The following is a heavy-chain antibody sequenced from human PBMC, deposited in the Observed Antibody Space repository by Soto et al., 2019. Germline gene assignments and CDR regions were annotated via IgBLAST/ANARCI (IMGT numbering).Heavy chain of an antibody. J-gene: IGHJ6*02. CDR3: ARVLDSSCLMYRVPGAPKLLYYYYGMDV. CDR1: GGTFSSYA. CDR2: IIPIFGTA. V-gene: IGHV1-69*13. D-gene: IGHD6-13*01. Sequence: SVKVSCKASGGTFSSYAISWVRQAPGQGLEWMGGIIPIFGTANYAQKFQGRVTITADESTSTAYMELSSLRSEDTAVYYCARVLDSSCLMYRVPGAPKLLYYYYGMDVWGQGTTVT.